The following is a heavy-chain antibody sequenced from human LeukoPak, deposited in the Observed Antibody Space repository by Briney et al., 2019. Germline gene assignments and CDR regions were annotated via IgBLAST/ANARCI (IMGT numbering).Heavy chain of an antibody. J-gene: IGHJ4*02. CDR2: IYPDDSDT. CDR3: ARHRFSYGAPGDY. Sequence: GESLKISCKGSGYSFTSYWIGWVRQMPGKGLEWMGIIYPDDSDTRYSPSFQGQFTISADKSISTSYLQWRSLKASDTAMYYCARHRFSYGAPGDYWGQGTLITVSS. V-gene: IGHV5-51*01. D-gene: IGHD4-17*01. CDR1: GYSFTSYW.